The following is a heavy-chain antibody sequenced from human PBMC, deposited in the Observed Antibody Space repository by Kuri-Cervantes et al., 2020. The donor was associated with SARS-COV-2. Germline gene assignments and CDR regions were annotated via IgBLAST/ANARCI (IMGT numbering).Heavy chain of an antibody. D-gene: IGHD5-18*01. CDR2: ISSSSSYM. Sequence: GGSLRLSCAASGFTFSSYAVHWVRQAPGKGLEWVSSISSSSSYMYYADSVKGRFTISRDNAKNSLYLQMNSLRAEDTAVYYCARDKGLGYPFDYWGQGTLVTVSS. CDR3: ARDKGLGYPFDY. J-gene: IGHJ4*02. CDR1: GFTFSSYA. V-gene: IGHV3-21*01.